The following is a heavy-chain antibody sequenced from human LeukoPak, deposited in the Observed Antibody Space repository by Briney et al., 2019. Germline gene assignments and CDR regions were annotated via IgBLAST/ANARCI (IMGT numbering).Heavy chain of an antibody. V-gene: IGHV3-74*01. CDR2: INSDGSST. D-gene: IGHD6-13*01. CDR3: ARDGSSWANWLDT. CDR1: GFAFSSYW. Sequence: PGGSLRLSCAASGFAFSSYWMYWVRQAPGKGLVWVSRINSDGSSTSYADSVKGRFTISRDNAKNTLYLQMNSLRAEDTAVYYCARDGSSWANWLDTWGQGTVVTVSS. J-gene: IGHJ5*02.